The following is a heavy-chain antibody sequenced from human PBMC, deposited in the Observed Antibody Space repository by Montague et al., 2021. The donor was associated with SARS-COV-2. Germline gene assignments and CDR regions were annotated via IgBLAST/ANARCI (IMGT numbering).Heavy chain of an antibody. Sequence: SLRLSCAASGFTFRKDDMNGVRQAPGKGPEGRSYISTSAYTTSYAGSGKGRFTISRDNGKNSLYLQMNSLRVEDTAVYYCTRDYRSIVGDGLDIWGQGTKATVSS. V-gene: IGHV3-48*03. CDR3: TRDYRSIVGDGLDI. J-gene: IGHJ3*02. CDR1: GFTFRKDD. D-gene: IGHD3-16*02. CDR2: ISTSAYTT.